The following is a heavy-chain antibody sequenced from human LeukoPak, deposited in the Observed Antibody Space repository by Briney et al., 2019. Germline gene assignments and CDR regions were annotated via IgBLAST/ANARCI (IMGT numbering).Heavy chain of an antibody. J-gene: IGHJ4*02. D-gene: IGHD6-13*01. Sequence: SETLSLTCAVSGGSISSGGYSWSWIRQPPGKGLEWIGYIYHSGSTYYNPSLKSRVTMSVDTSKNQFSLKLSSVTAADTAVYYCARGIAAAGTGYYFDYWGQGTLVTVSS. CDR1: GGSISSGGYS. CDR2: IYHSGST. CDR3: ARGIAAAGTGYYFDY. V-gene: IGHV4-30-2*01.